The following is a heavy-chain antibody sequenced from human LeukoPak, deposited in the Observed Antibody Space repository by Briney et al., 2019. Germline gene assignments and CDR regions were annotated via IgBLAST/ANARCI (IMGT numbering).Heavy chain of an antibody. CDR2: ISAYNGNT. Sequence: ASVKVSCKASGYTFTSYGISWVRQAPGQGLEWMGWISAYNGNTNYAQKLQGRVTMTTDTSTSTAYMELRSLRSDDTAVYYCARDTYDFWSGYQNYFDYWGQGTLVTVSP. V-gene: IGHV1-18*01. J-gene: IGHJ4*02. CDR3: ARDTYDFWSGYQNYFDY. D-gene: IGHD3-3*01. CDR1: GYTFTSYG.